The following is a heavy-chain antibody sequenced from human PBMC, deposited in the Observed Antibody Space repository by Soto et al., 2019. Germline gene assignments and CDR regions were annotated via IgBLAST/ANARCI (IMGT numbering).Heavy chain of an antibody. Sequence: GGSLRLSCAASGFTFSSYAMSWVRQAPGKGLEWVSVISGSGGSTYYADSVKGRFTISRDNSKNTLYLQMNSLRAEDTAVYYCAKDSSSWSVGYYFDYWGQGTLVTVSS. CDR1: GFTFSSYA. CDR2: ISGSGGST. V-gene: IGHV3-23*01. J-gene: IGHJ4*02. CDR3: AKDSSSWSVGYYFDY. D-gene: IGHD6-13*01.